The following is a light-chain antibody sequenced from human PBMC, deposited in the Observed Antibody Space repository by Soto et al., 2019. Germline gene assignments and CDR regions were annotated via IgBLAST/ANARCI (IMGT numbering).Light chain of an antibody. CDR1: TGAVTSGYY. Sequence: QAGVTQEPSLTVSPGGTVTLTCASSTGAVTSGYYPNWFQQKPGQAPRALIYSTSNKQSWTPARFSGSILGGKAALTVSGVQPEDEADYYCLLFYVSVWVFGGGTKVTV. CDR2: STS. V-gene: IGLV7-43*01. J-gene: IGLJ3*02. CDR3: LLFYVSVWV.